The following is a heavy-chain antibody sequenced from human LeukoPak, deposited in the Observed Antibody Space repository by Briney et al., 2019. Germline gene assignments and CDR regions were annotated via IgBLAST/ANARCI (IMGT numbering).Heavy chain of an antibody. CDR3: DRDHRRGSTGYDMPAD. V-gene: IGHV1-2*02. CDR1: GYTFVDYY. Sequence: VASVKVSCKASGYTFVDYYLYWVRQAPGQGLEWMGWLNPRSGATNYAQKFQARVTMTRDTSINTAYMELSRLRSDDTAVYYCDRDHRRGSTGYDMPADWGQGTLVTVSS. CDR2: LNPRSGAT. D-gene: IGHD5-12*01. J-gene: IGHJ4*02.